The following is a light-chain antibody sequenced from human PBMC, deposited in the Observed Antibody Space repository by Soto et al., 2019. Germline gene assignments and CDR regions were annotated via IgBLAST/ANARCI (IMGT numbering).Light chain of an antibody. CDR3: QQLNSYLPIT. J-gene: IGKJ5*01. CDR2: AAS. V-gene: IGKV1-9*01. CDR1: QGISSS. Sequence: IQLTQSPSSLSASVGDRVTITCRASQGISSSLAWYQQKPGKAPKLLIYAASTLQSGVPSRFSGSGSGTDFTLTISSLQPEEFATYYCQQLNSYLPITFGQGTRLEIK.